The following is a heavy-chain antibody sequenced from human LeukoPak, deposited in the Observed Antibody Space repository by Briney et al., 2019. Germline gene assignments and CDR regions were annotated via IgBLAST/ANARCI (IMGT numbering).Heavy chain of an antibody. CDR3: ASEHDYGDYVNPY. V-gene: IGHV1-69*05. Sequence: SVKVSCKASGGTFSSDAISSGRQAPGQGLEWMGRIIAIVGTANYAQKFHGRVTMTTHESTSTAYRELSSLISEDTAVYYCASEHDYGDYVNPYWGQGTLVTVSS. D-gene: IGHD4-17*01. CDR1: GGTFSSDA. J-gene: IGHJ4*02. CDR2: IIAIVGTA.